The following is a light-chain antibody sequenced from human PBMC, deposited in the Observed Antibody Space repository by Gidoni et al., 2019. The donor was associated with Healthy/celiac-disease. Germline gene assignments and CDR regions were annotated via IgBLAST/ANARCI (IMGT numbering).Light chain of an antibody. J-gene: IGKJ1*01. CDR2: DAS. CDR1: QDISNY. Sequence: DIQMTQSPSSLSASVGDRVTITCQASQDISNYLNWYQQKPGKAPKLLIYDASNLETGVPSRFSVSGSGTDFTFTISSLQPEDIATYYFQQYDNLPRTFGQGTKVEIK. V-gene: IGKV1-33*01. CDR3: QQYDNLPRT.